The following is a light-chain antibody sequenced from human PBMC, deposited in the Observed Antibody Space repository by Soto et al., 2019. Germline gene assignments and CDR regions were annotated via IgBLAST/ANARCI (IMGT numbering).Light chain of an antibody. CDR2: AAS. Sequence: DIQMTQSPSSLSASVGDRVTITCRASQSISSYLNWYQQKPGKAPKIXIYAASSLQSGVPSSFSGSGAGTDFTLAISSLQPEDFATYYCQQSYSTTPTFGQGTKVDIK. CDR1: QSISSY. J-gene: IGKJ1*01. V-gene: IGKV1-39*01. CDR3: QQSYSTTPT.